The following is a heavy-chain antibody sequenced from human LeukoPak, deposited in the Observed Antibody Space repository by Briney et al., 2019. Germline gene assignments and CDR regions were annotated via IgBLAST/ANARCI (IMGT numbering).Heavy chain of an antibody. J-gene: IGHJ4*02. CDR3: ARDFLVAGTSTY. Sequence: ASVKVSCKASGYTFTGYYIHWVRQATGQGLEWMGWINPNSGGTKYAEKVQGRVTMTRDTSSSTAYMELSWLRFDDSAVYYCARDFLVAGTSTYWGQGTLVTVSS. V-gene: IGHV1-2*02. CDR2: INPNSGGT. D-gene: IGHD6-19*01. CDR1: GYTFTGYY.